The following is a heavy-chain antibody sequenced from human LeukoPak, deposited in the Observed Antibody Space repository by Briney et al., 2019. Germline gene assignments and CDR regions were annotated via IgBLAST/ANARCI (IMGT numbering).Heavy chain of an antibody. J-gene: IGHJ5*02. V-gene: IGHV4-4*02. CDR1: GGSISSSNW. CDR2: IYHS. D-gene: IGHD3-22*01. Sequence: PSETLSLTCAVSGGSISSSNWWSWVRQPPGKGLEWIGEIYHSEQASLKLRDTISVDKSKSQFSLKLSSVTAADTAVYYCARGSYDSSGYYRTPNWFDPWGQGTLVTVSS. CDR3: ARGSYDSSGYYRTPNWFDP.